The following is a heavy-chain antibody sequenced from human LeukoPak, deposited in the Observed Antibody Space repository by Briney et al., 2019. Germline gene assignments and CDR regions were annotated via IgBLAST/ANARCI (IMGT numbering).Heavy chain of an antibody. CDR1: GFTFSSYS. V-gene: IGHV3-21*01. Sequence: GGSLRLSCAASGFTFSSYSMNWVRQAPGKGLEWVSSISSSSSYIYYADSVKGRFTISRDNAKNSLYLQMNSLRAEDTAVYYCARDSKGDYGDHGEDYWGQGTLVTVSS. CDR2: ISSSSSYI. J-gene: IGHJ4*02. D-gene: IGHD4-17*01. CDR3: ARDSKGDYGDHGEDY.